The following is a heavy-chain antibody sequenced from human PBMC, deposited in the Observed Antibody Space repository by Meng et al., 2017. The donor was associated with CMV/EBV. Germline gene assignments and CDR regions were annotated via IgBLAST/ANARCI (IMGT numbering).Heavy chain of an antibody. CDR2: INGGGGDT. V-gene: IGHV3-23*01. J-gene: IGHJ5*02. CDR3: ARDKDYDFWSGYYTNRGVS. D-gene: IGHD3-3*01. Sequence: FSAYAMSWVRQAPGKGLEWVSGINGGGGDTYYADSVKGRFSISRDNSRNTLYLQMKSLRAEDTAVYYCARDKDYDFWSGYYTNRGVSWGQGALVTVSS. CDR1: FSAYA.